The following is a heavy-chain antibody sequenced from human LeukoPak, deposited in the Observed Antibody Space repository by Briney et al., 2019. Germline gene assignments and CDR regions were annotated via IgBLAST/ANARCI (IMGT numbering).Heavy chain of an antibody. J-gene: IGHJ4*02. CDR3: VRRAFGPRWQFLYEKKYYFDY. V-gene: IGHV4-34*01. CDR2: INHSGSG. Sequence: SETLSLTCAVYGGAFTNYYWSWIRQPPGKGLEWIGEINHSGSGNYNPSLKPRLMMSVDTSKSQISLRLTSVTAADTAVYYCVRRAFGPRWQFLYEKKYYFDYWARGTLVTVSS. D-gene: IGHD4-23*01. CDR1: GGAFTNYY.